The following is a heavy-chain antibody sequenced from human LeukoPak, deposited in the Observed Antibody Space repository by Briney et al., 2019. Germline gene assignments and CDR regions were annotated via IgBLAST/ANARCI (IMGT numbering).Heavy chain of an antibody. J-gene: IGHJ6*02. CDR3: ARTQGGYEYYYYGMDV. CDR2: MNPNSGNT. CDR1: GYTFTSYD. V-gene: IGHV1-8*01. Sequence: ASVKVSCKASGYTFTSYDINWVRQATGQGLEWMGWMNPNSGNTGYAQKFQGRVTMTRNTSISTAYMELSSLRSEDTAVYCCARTQGGYEYYYYGMDVWGQGTTVTVSS. D-gene: IGHD5-12*01.